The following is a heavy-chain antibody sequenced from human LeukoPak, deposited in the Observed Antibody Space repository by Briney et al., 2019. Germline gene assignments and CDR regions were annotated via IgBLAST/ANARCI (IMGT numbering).Heavy chain of an antibody. CDR2: INPNSGGT. CDR1: GYTFTGYC. Sequence: ASVKVSCKASGYTFTGYCMHWVRQAPGQGLEWMGWINPNSGGTNYAQKFQGRVTMTRDTSISTAYMELSRLRSDDTAVYYCARGKWRSSTSCPFDYWGQGTLVTVSS. V-gene: IGHV1-2*02. D-gene: IGHD2-2*01. CDR3: ARGKWRSSTSCPFDY. J-gene: IGHJ4*02.